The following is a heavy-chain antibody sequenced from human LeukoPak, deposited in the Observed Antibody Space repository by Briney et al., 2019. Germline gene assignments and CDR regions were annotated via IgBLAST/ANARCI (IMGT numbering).Heavy chain of an antibody. V-gene: IGHV4-39*01. CDR3: ARIRGVILGPIDY. D-gene: IGHD3-10*01. CDR2: VYYSGTT. Sequence: PSETPSLTCTFSGGSINNNNYYWGWIRQPPGKGLEWIGSVYYSGTTYYTPSLKSRLTISVDSSKNQFSLKLSSVTAADTAVYFCARIRGVILGPIDYWGQGTLITVSS. CDR1: GGSINNNNYY. J-gene: IGHJ4*02.